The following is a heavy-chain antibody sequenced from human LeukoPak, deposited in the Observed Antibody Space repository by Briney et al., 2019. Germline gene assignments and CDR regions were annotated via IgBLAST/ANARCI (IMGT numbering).Heavy chain of an antibody. J-gene: IGHJ6*03. CDR2: ISGSGGST. CDR1: RFTFSSYG. D-gene: IGHD6-13*01. V-gene: IGHV3-23*01. Sequence: AGGSLRLSCAASRFTFSSYGMSWVRQAPGKGLEWVSAISGSGGSTYYADSVKGRFTISRDNSKNTLYLQMNSLRAEDTAVYYCAKGYDGSSWNYYNYMDVWGKGTTVTISS. CDR3: AKGYDGSSWNYYNYMDV.